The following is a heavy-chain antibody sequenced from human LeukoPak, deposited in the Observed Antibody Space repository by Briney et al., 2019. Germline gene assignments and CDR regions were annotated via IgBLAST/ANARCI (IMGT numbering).Heavy chain of an antibody. CDR2: IYHSGST. V-gene: IGHV4-4*02. Sequence: SGTLSLTCAVSGASISSSHWWSWVRQAPGKGLEWIGEIYHSGSTNYNPSLKSRVTISVDKSKNQFSLKLSSVTAADTAVYYCARTYDTSGYHYAFDYWGQGTLVTVSS. CDR3: ARTYDTSGYHYAFDY. J-gene: IGHJ4*02. D-gene: IGHD3-22*01. CDR1: GASISSSHW.